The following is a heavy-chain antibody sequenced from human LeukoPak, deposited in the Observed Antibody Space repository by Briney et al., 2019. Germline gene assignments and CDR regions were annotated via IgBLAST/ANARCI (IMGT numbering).Heavy chain of an antibody. CDR2: IYHSGSTKY. Sequence: SETLSLTCTVSGGSISSGGYYWSWIRQPPGKGLEWIGYIYHSGSTKYKYNPSLKSRVTISVDTSKNQFSLELRSVTAADTALYFCARHEYCSGGSCYDPPDYWGQGTLVIVSS. V-gene: IGHV4-61*08. J-gene: IGHJ4*02. CDR1: GGSISSGGYY. D-gene: IGHD2-15*01. CDR3: ARHEYCSGGSCYDPPDY.